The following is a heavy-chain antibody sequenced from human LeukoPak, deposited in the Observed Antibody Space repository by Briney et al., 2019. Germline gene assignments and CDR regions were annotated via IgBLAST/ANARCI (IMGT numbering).Heavy chain of an antibody. CDR3: ARAGYYDSSGHGGGIDY. V-gene: IGHV3-48*01. J-gene: IGHJ4*02. D-gene: IGHD3-22*01. Sequence: GGSLRLSCAASGFTFSSYSMNWVRQAPGKGLEWVSYISSSSTIYYADSVKGRFTISRDNAKNSLYLQMNSLRAEDTAVYYCARAGYYDSSGHGGGIDYWGQGTLVTVSS. CDR1: GFTFSSYS. CDR2: ISSSSTI.